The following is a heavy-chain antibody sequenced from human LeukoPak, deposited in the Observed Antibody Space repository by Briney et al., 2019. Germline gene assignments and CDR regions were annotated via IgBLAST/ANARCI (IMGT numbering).Heavy chain of an antibody. CDR3: ARAVVGSGYDYFDY. J-gene: IGHJ4*02. D-gene: IGHD5-12*01. CDR2: ISSGGSYI. V-gene: IGHV3-21*01. Sequence: GGSLRLSCAASGFTFSNYNMNWVRQAPGKGLEWVSFISSGGSYIYYTDSVKGRFTISRDNAKNSLFLQMNSLRAEDTAVYFCARAVVGSGYDYFDYWGQGTLVTVSS. CDR1: GFTFSNYN.